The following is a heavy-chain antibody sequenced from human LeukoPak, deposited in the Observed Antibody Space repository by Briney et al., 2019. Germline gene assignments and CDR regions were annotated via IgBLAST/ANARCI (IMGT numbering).Heavy chain of an antibody. V-gene: IGHV3-7*01. CDR3: ARGSSGYYCDHFQT. J-gene: IGHJ1*01. D-gene: IGHD3-22*01. Sequence: PGGSLRLSGAASGFTFSNFWMTWIRQAPGKGLEWVANIKQDGIEKYYVDSVEGRFTVSRDNTKNTLFLQMDSLRAEDTAVYYCARGSSGYYCDHFQTWGQGSLVTVSS. CDR1: GFTFSNFW. CDR2: IKQDGIEK.